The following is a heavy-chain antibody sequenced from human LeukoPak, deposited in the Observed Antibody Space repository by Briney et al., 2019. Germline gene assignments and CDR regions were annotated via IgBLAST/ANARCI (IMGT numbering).Heavy chain of an antibody. D-gene: IGHD3-9*01. CDR2: FNPRSGVT. Sequence: ASVKVSCKASRYTFSNYDINWVRQAPGQGLEWLGRFNPRSGVTETAQTFRGRVTMTINTSINTGYMELKWLRPDDTAVYYCARDDILTGSYPPFDFWGQGTLVTVAS. CDR3: ARDDILTGSYPPFDF. V-gene: IGHV1-2*06. CDR1: RYTFSNYD. J-gene: IGHJ4*02.